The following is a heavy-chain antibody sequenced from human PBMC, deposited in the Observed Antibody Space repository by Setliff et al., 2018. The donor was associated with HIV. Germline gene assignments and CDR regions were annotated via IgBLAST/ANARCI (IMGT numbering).Heavy chain of an antibody. J-gene: IGHJ3*01. CDR3: AREVTSFEAFDL. D-gene: IGHD2-21*02. CDR1: GFTFSTYW. V-gene: IGHV3-7*05. Sequence: GGSLRLSCAASGFTFSTYWMSWVRQAPGKGLEWVANIKQDGSEKNYMDSVKGRFTISRDNAKNSLYLQMNSLRVEDTAVYYCAREVTSFEAFDLWGQGTMVTVSS. CDR2: IKQDGSEK.